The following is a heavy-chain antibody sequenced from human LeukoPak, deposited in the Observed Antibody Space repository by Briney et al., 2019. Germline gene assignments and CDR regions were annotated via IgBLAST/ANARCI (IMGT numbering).Heavy chain of an antibody. Sequence: SETLSLTCTVSGGSISSSSYYWGWIRQPPGKGLEWIGSIYYSGSTYYNPSLKSRVTISVDTSKNQFSLKLSSVTAADTAVYYCARVPADMVRGVITGAAAFDIWGQGTMVTVSS. V-gene: IGHV4-39*07. CDR2: IYYSGST. CDR3: ARVPADMVRGVITGAAAFDI. J-gene: IGHJ3*02. CDR1: GGSISSSSYY. D-gene: IGHD3-10*01.